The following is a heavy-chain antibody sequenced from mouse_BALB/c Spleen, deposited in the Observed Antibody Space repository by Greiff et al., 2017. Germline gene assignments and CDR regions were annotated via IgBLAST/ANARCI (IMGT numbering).Heavy chain of an antibody. CDR3: ASGATVYAMDY. CDR1: GYTFSSYW. CDR2: ILPGSGST. Sequence: VHLVESGAELMKPGASVKISCKATGYTFSSYWIEWVKQRPGHGLEWIGEILPGSGSTNYNEKFKGKATFTADTSSNTAYMQLSSLTSEDSAVYYCASGATVYAMDYWGQGTSVTVSS. J-gene: IGHJ4*01. V-gene: IGHV1-9*01. D-gene: IGHD1-1*01.